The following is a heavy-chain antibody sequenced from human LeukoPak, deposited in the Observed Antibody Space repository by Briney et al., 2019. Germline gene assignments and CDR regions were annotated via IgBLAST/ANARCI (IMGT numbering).Heavy chain of an antibody. CDR3: ARTTVAGTIQY. CDR2: ISRTGTSI. Sequence: PGGSLRLSCAASGFTFSTFSMAWVRQAPGKGLEWVSYISRTGTSIHYADSMMGRFTISRDNTKSSLYLQMNNLRVEDTALYFCARTTVAGTIQYWGQGTLVIVSS. D-gene: IGHD1-14*01. J-gene: IGHJ1*01. V-gene: IGHV3-21*01. CDR1: GFTFSTFS.